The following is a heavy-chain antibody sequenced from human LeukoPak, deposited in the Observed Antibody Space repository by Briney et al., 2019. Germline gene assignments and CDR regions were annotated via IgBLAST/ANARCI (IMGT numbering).Heavy chain of an antibody. CDR3: ARVRDDYTYFDC. CDR2: IISHGRRT. V-gene: IGHV3-74*01. J-gene: IGHJ4*02. D-gene: IGHD4-11*01. Sequence: GGSLRLSPVAPVFTFSSDWMHWVRQAPRKGLMWVSRIISHGRRTTYADSVRGRFTISRDNAKSTLYLQMNSLRAEDTAVYYCARVRDDYTYFDCWGQGTLVTVSS. CDR1: VFTFSSDW.